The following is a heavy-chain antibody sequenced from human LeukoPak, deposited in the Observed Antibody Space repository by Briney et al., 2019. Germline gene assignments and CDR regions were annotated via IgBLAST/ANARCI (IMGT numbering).Heavy chain of an antibody. V-gene: IGHV4-4*02. J-gene: IGHJ4*02. D-gene: IGHD6-13*01. CDR2: IYHSGST. CDR3: ARDLPSSSWYYFDY. Sequence: SETLSLTCAVSGGSISSSNWWSWVRQPPGKGLEWIGEIYHSGSTNYNPSLKSRVTISVDKSKNQFSLKLSSVTAADTAVYYCARDLPSSSWYYFDYWGQGTLVTVSS. CDR1: GGSISSSNW.